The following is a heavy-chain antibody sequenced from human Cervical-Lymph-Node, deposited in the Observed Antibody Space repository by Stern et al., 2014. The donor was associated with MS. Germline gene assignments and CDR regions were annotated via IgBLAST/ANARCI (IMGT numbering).Heavy chain of an antibody. D-gene: IGHD6-13*01. Sequence: VQLVESGAEVKKPGSSVKVSCKASGGTFSNFAISWVRQAPGQGLEWMGGIIPIIETANYIEKFQGRVTITADESTNTAYMELISLRSDDTALYFCAANAYTSSWYSEFWGQGTLVTVSS. CDR2: IIPIIETA. V-gene: IGHV1-69*01. CDR3: AANAYTSSWYSEF. J-gene: IGHJ4*02. CDR1: GGTFSNFA.